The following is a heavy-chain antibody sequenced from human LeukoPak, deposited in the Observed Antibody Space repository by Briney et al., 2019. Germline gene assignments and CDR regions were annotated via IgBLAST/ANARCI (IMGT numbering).Heavy chain of an antibody. J-gene: IGHJ5*02. CDR3: VRQPPGVYDTTQNWFDP. V-gene: IGHV5-10-1*01. CDR2: IAPSDSYT. CDR1: GYSFPSYW. Sequence: GESLQISCKVSGYSFPSYWITWVRQVPGKGLEWMGRIAPSDSYTNYNPSFEGHVTMSVEKSITTVYLQWSSLKASDTAMYYCVRQPPGVYDTTQNWFDPWGQGTLVTVSS. D-gene: IGHD3-22*01.